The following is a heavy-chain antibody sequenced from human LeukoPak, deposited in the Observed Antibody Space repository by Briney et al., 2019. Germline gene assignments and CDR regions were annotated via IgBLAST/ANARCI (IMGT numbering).Heavy chain of an antibody. Sequence: PGGSLRLSCVASGLTIGSRYMNWVRQAPGKGLEWVSALYLAGNTYYADSVRGRFTISRDNSKSTLYLQVNNLRVEDTAIYYCACGDGYHFFQHWGQGTLVAVSS. D-gene: IGHD5-24*01. CDR1: GLTIGSRY. CDR3: ACGDGYHFFQH. CDR2: LYLAGNT. V-gene: IGHV3-53*01. J-gene: IGHJ1*01.